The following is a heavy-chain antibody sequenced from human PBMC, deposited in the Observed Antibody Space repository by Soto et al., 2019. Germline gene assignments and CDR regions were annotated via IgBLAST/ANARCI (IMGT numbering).Heavy chain of an antibody. V-gene: IGHV3-21*01. CDR1: GFTFSSYS. Sequence: GGSLRLSCAASGFTFSSYSMNWVRQAPGKGLEWVSSISSSSSYIYYADSVKGRFTISRDNAKNSLYLQMNSLRAEDAAVDYCAAEQYDIVTGDMDVWGQGTTVTVSS. CDR2: ISSSSSYI. J-gene: IGHJ6*02. CDR3: AAEQYDIVTGDMDV. D-gene: IGHD3-9*01.